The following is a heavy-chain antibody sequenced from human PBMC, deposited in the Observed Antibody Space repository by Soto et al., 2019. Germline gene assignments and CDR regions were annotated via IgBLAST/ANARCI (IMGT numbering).Heavy chain of an antibody. CDR2: IWYDGSNK. CDR1: GFTFSSYG. V-gene: IGHV3-33*01. J-gene: IGHJ4*02. D-gene: IGHD2-15*01. CDR3: ARGSVVVVAAACLDY. Sequence: PGGSLRLSCAASGFTFSSYGMHWVRQAPGKGLEWVAVIWYDGSNKYYADSVKGRFTISRDNSKNTLYLQMNSLRAEDTAVYYCARGSVVVVAAACLDYWGQGTLVTVSS.